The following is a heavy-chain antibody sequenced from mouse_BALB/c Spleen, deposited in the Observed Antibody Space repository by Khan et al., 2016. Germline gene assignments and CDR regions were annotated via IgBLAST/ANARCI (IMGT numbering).Heavy chain of an antibody. J-gene: IGHJ2*01. V-gene: IGHV3-2*02. CDR1: GYSITSDCV. Sequence: EVQLQESGPGLVKPSQSLSLTCTVTGYSITSDCVWNWLRQFAGNQLEWVGYISYSGTTSYNPSLNSRISLTRDTSNHQFFLQFNPVTTEATATYDCASQRGYWGKGTTLTVSP. CDR3: ASQRGY. CDR2: ISYSGTT.